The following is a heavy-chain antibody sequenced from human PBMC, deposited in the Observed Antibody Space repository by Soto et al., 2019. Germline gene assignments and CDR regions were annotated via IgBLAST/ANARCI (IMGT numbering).Heavy chain of an antibody. CDR2: MNPNSGNT. J-gene: IGHJ4*02. CDR1: GYTFTSYD. V-gene: IGHV1-8*01. D-gene: IGHD3-22*01. CDR3: ARETWYYHSSGYSPFDY. Sequence: QVQLVQSGAEVKKPGASVKVSCKASGYTFTSYDINWVRQATGQGLEWMGWMNPNSGNTGYAQKFQGRVTMTRNTSISTAYMELSSLRSEDTAVYYCARETWYYHSSGYSPFDYWGQGTLVTVSS.